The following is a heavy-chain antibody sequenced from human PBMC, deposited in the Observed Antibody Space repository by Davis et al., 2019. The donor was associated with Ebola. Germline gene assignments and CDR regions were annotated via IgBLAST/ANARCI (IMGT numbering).Heavy chain of an antibody. J-gene: IGHJ5*02. CDR1: GGSISSGGHY. D-gene: IGHD4-11*01. Sequence: SETLSPTCTVSGGSISSGGHYWSWTRQHPGKGLECIGYIYYSGSTYYNPSLKTRVTISVHTSKNQFSLKLSSVTAADTAVYYCASGDTTVATAWFDPWGQGTLVTVSS. CDR2: IYYSGST. CDR3: ASGDTTVATAWFDP. V-gene: IGHV4-31*03.